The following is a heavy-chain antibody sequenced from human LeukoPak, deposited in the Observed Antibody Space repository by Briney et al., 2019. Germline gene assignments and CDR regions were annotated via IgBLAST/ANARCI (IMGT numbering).Heavy chain of an antibody. J-gene: IGHJ4*02. CDR3: ARSQAVGAFDY. D-gene: IGHD1-26*01. CDR1: GFTFSSYG. Sequence: PGGSLRLSCAASGFTFSSYGMHWVRQAPGKGLEWVAATWYDGSNKYYADSVKGRFTISRDNSKNTLFLQMNSLRAEDTAVYYCARSQAVGAFDYWGQGTLVTVSS. V-gene: IGHV3-33*01. CDR2: TWYDGSNK.